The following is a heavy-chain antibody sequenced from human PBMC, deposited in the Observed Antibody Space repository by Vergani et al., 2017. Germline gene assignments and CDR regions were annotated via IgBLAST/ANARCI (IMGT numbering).Heavy chain of an antibody. CDR2: INHSGST. CDR3: ARPAYSSSSRRYCYYMDV. J-gene: IGHJ6*03. Sequence: QVQLQQWGAGLLKPSETLSLTCAVYGGSFSGYYWSWIRQPPGKGLEWIGEINHSGSTNYNPSLKSRVTISVDTSKNQFSLKLSSVTAADTAVYYCARPAYSSSSRRYCYYMDVWGKGTTVTVSS. CDR1: GGSFSGYY. D-gene: IGHD6-6*01. V-gene: IGHV4-34*01.